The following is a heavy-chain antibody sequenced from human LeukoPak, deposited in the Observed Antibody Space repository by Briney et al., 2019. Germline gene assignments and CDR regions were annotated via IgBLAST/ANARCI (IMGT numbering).Heavy chain of an antibody. CDR3: ASLPSNGWYYADY. V-gene: IGHV5-51*01. CDR2: IYPGDSDT. D-gene: IGHD6-19*01. J-gene: IGHJ4*02. Sequence: GESLQISCKGSGYSFTGYWIAWVRQMPGKGLEWMGIIYPGDSDTRYSPSFQGQVTISADKSISTAYLQWSSLKASDTAMYYCASLPSNGWYYADYWGQGTLVTVSS. CDR1: GYSFTGYW.